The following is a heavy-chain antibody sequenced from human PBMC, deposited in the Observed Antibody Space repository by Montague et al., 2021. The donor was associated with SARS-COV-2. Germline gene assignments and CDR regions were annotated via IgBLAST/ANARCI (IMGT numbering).Heavy chain of an antibody. Sequence: SETLSLTCAVHGGSFSGYYWSWIRQPPGKGLEWMGEINHSGSTNYNPSLKSQVRISVATSKNQFSLKLSSVTAAATAVYYCARGAPAITLIVVVVPGAGWSFDLWGRGTLVTVSS. J-gene: IGHJ2*01. CDR1: GGSFSGYY. CDR2: INHSGST. V-gene: IGHV4-34*01. D-gene: IGHD3-22*01. CDR3: ARGAPAITLIVVVVPGAGWSFDL.